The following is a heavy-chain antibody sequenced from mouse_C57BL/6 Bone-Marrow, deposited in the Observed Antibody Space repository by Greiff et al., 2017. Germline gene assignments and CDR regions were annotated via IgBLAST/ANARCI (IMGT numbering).Heavy chain of an antibody. CDR3: AVDGYYVGFAY. D-gene: IGHD2-3*01. V-gene: IGHV1-64*01. CDR1: GYTFTNYW. Sequence: VKLQESGAELVRPGTSVKMTCKASGYTFTNYWIGWAKQRPGQGLEWIGMIHPNSGSTNYNEKFKSKATLTVDKSSSTAYMQLSSLTSEDSAVYYCAVDGYYVGFAYWGQGTLVTVSA. J-gene: IGHJ3*01. CDR2: IHPNSGST.